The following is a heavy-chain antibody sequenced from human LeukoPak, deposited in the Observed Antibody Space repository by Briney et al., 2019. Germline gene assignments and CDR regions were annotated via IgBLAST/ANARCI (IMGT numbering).Heavy chain of an antibody. CDR3: ATDPLTTNIQLWA. J-gene: IGHJ5*02. V-gene: IGHV1-24*01. CDR2: FDPEDGET. Sequence: ASVKVSCKASGYTFTSYHMHWVRQAPGKGLEWMGGFDPEDGETIYAQKFQGRVTMTEDTSTDTAYMELSSLRSEDTAVYYCATDPLTTNIQLWAWGQGTLVTVSS. CDR1: GYTFTSYH. D-gene: IGHD5-18*01.